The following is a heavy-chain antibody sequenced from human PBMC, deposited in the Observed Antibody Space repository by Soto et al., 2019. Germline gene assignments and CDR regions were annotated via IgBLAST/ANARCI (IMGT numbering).Heavy chain of an antibody. V-gene: IGHV1-69*12. Sequence: QVQLVQSGAEVKKPGSSVKVSCKASAGTFSSYAISWVRQAPGQGLAWMGGIIPIFGTANYAQQFQGRVTITADESTSTSYMELSSLRSQDTAVYYCARGVSYDPTVTTAGGWFDPWGQGTLVTVSS. D-gene: IGHD4-17*01. CDR1: AGTFSSYA. CDR2: IIPIFGTA. J-gene: IGHJ5*02. CDR3: ARGVSYDPTVTTAGGWFDP.